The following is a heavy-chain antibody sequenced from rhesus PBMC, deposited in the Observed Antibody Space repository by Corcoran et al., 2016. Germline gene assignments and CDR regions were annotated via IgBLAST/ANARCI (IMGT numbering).Heavy chain of an antibody. CDR3: TTVDY. CDR1: GFTFSNYW. J-gene: IGHJ4*01. Sequence: EVQLVESGAGFVQPGGSLRLSCVASGFTFSNYWMLWFRQAPGKGIEWVAHKKTKVEGETTDYAAAVKGRITIARDDTKNTVYLQMNSLKTEDTAVYYCTTVDYWGQGVLVTVAS. CDR2: KKTKVEGETT. V-gene: IGHV3-30*02.